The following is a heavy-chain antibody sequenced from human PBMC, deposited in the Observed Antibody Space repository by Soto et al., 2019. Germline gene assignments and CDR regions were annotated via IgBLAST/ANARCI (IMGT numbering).Heavy chain of an antibody. CDR3: ARGQRVAATAPLGPPIDY. V-gene: IGHV4-31*03. CDR2: IYYSGST. Sequence: SETLSLTCTVSGGSISSGGYYWSWIRQHPGKGLEWIGYIYYSGSTYYNPSLKSRVTISVDTSKNQFSLKLSSVTAADTAVYYCARGQRVAATAPLGPPIDYWGQGTLVTVSS. CDR1: GGSISSGGYY. D-gene: IGHD2-15*01. J-gene: IGHJ4*02.